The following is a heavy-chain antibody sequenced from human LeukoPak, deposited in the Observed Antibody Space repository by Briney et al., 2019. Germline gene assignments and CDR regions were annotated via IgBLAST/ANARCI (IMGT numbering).Heavy chain of an antibody. D-gene: IGHD3-10*01. CDR2: ISYSSSTI. CDR3: ARSGSGSYFLDY. V-gene: IGHV3-48*01. CDR1: GFTFSRYN. J-gene: IGHJ4*02. Sequence: PGGSLRLSCAASGFTFSRYNMNWVRQAPGKGLEWISYISYSSSTIYYADSVKGRFTISRDNFKHTLYLQMNSLRAGDTAVYYCARSGSGSYFLDYWGQGTLVTVSS.